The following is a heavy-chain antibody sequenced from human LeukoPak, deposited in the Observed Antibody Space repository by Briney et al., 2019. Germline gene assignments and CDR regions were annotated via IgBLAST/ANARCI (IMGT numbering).Heavy chain of an antibody. J-gene: IGHJ6*03. D-gene: IGHD3-3*01. CDR1: GGTFSSYA. CDR2: IIPIFGTA. Sequence: ASVKVSCKASGGTFSSYAISWVRQAPRQGLEWMGGIIPIFGTANYAQKFQGRVTITADESTSTAYMELSSLRSEDTAVYYCARAWVDDFWSTYYMDVWGKGTTVTVSS. CDR3: ARAWVDDFWSTYYMDV. V-gene: IGHV1-69*13.